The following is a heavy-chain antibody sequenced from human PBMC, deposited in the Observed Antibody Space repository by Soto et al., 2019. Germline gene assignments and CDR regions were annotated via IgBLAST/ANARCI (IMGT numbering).Heavy chain of an antibody. V-gene: IGHV1-69*12. CDR1: GGTFSSYA. CDR3: ARHLQEKVDTALFGP. D-gene: IGHD5-18*01. CDR2: IIPIFGTA. J-gene: IGHJ5*02. Sequence: QVQLVQSGAEVKKPGSSVKVSCKASGGTFSSYAISWVRQAPGQGLEWMGGIIPIFGTANYAQKFKGRVTITADESTSTAYMELSSLISEDTAVYYCARHLQEKVDTALFGPWGQGTLVTVSS.